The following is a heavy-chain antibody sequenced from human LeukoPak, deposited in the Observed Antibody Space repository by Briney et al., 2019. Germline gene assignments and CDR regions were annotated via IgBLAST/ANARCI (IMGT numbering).Heavy chain of an antibody. CDR3: AKDLIAVEDSYYYYYYGMDV. J-gene: IGHJ6*02. CDR2: ISGGGGST. D-gene: IGHD6-19*01. CDR1: GFTFSSYA. V-gene: IGHV3-23*01. Sequence: GGSLRLSCAASGFTFSSYAMSWVRQAPGKGLEWVSAISGGGGSTYYADSVKGRFTISRDNSKNTLYLQMNSLRAEDTAVYYCAKDLIAVEDSYYYYYYGMDVWGQGTTVTVSS.